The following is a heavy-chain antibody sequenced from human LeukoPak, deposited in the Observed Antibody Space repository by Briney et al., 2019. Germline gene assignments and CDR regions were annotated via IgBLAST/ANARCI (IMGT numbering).Heavy chain of an antibody. CDR1: GYSISSGYY. CDR3: ARRSTGSSHYYDSSGYFAFDI. V-gene: IGHV4-38-2*02. Sequence: SETLSLTCTVSGYSISSGYYWGWIRQPPGKGLEWIGSIYHSGRTYYNPSLKSRVTISVDTSKNQFSLKLSSVTAADTAVYYCARRSTGSSHYYDSSGYFAFDIWGQGTMVTVSS. CDR2: IYHSGRT. J-gene: IGHJ3*02. D-gene: IGHD3-22*01.